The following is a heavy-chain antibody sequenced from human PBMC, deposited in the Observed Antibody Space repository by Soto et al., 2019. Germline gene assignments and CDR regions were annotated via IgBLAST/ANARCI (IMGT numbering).Heavy chain of an antibody. CDR3: AGRMVWIQLWLREYYFDY. CDR1: GFTFSSYA. J-gene: IGHJ4*02. V-gene: IGHV3-23*04. D-gene: IGHD5-18*01. CDR2: ISGSGGST. Sequence: EVQLVESGGGLVQPGGSLRLSCAASGFTFSSYAMSWVRQAPGKGLEWVSAISGSGGSTYYADSVKGRFTISRDNSKNTLYLQMNSLRAEDTAVYYCAGRMVWIQLWLREYYFDYWGQGTLVTVSS.